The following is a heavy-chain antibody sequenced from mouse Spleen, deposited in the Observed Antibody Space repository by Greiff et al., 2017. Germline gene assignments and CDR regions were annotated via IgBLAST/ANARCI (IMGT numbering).Heavy chain of an antibody. Sequence: QVQLQQSGAELVRPGASVKLSCKASGYTFTDYYINWVKQRPGQGLEWIARIYPGSGNTYYNEKFKGKATLTAEKSSSTAYMQLSSLTSEDSAVYFCARWGDWANFDYWGQGTTLTVSS. J-gene: IGHJ2*01. CDR1: GYTFTDYY. D-gene: IGHD4-1*01. V-gene: IGHV1-76*01. CDR3: ARWGDWANFDY. CDR2: IYPGSGNT.